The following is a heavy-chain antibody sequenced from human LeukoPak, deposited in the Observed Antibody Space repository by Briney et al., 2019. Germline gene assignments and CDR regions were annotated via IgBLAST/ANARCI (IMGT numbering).Heavy chain of an antibody. V-gene: IGHV4-39*01. CDR2: IYYSGST. CDR3: ARIGAHGYYDILTGYTGARRNYFDY. CDR1: GDSVSSRNYY. J-gene: IGHJ4*02. Sequence: PSETLSLTCYVSGDSVSSRNYYWGWIRQPPGKGLEWIGSIYYSGSTYYNPSLKSRVTISVDTSKNQFSLKLSSVIAADTAAYYCARIGAHGYYDILTGYTGARRNYFDYWGQGTLVTVSS. D-gene: IGHD3-9*01.